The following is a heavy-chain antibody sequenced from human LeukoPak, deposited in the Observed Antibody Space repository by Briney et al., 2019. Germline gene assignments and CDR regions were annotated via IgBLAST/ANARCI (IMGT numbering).Heavy chain of an antibody. Sequence: GGSLRLSCAASGFTFSSYAVSWVRQAPGKGLEWVSAISGSGGGTYYADSVKGRFTISRDNSKNTLYLQMNSLSTEDTAIYYCAKTTTGYSSGRYPGWPVDYWGQGALVTVSS. J-gene: IGHJ4*02. CDR1: GFTFSSYA. CDR2: ISGSGGGT. V-gene: IGHV3-23*01. CDR3: AKTTTGYSSGRYPGWPVDY. D-gene: IGHD6-19*01.